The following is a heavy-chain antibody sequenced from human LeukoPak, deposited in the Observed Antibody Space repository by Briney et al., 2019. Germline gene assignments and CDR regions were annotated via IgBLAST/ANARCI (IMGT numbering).Heavy chain of an antibody. CDR2: IYTSGST. Sequence: PSQTLSLTCTVSGGSISSGSYYWSWIRQPAGKGLEWIGRIYTSGSTNYNPSLKSRVTISVDTSKNQFSLKLSSVTAADTAVYYCARVVESITMIFAFDIWGQGTMVTVSS. V-gene: IGHV4-61*02. J-gene: IGHJ3*02. D-gene: IGHD3-22*01. CDR3: ARVVESITMIFAFDI. CDR1: GGSISSGSYY.